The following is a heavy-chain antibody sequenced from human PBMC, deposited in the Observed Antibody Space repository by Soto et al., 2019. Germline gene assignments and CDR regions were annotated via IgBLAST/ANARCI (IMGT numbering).Heavy chain of an antibody. V-gene: IGHV4-39*01. CDR2: VYYSGST. J-gene: IGHJ4*02. Sequence: QLQLQESGPGLVKPSETLSLTCTVSGGSVSSSSYYWGWVRQPPGKGLEWIGRVYYSGSTYYNPSLESRVTRSVDKTKNQFSLKLMSLSAADTAVYYCGRLEGLATISYYFDYWGQGALVTVSS. CDR1: GGSVSSSSYY. D-gene: IGHD3-9*01. CDR3: GRLEGLATISYYFDY.